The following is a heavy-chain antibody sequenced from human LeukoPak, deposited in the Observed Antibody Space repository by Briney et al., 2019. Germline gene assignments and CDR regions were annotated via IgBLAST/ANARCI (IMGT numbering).Heavy chain of an antibody. V-gene: IGHV1-69*01. Sequence: GSSVKVSCKASGGTFSSYAISWVRQAPGQGLEWMGGIIPIFGTANYAQKFQGRVTITADESTSTAYMELSSLRSEDTAVYYCAREYSGSYHEAWDYFDYWGQGTLVTVSS. CDR1: GGTFSSYA. D-gene: IGHD1-26*01. CDR2: IIPIFGTA. CDR3: AREYSGSYHEAWDYFDY. J-gene: IGHJ4*02.